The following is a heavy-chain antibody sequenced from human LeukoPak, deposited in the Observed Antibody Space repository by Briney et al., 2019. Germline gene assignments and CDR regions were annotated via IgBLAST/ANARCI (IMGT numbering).Heavy chain of an antibody. D-gene: IGHD2-2*02. V-gene: IGHV4-34*01. CDR2: INHSGST. Sequence: SETLSLTCAVYGGSFSGYYWSWIRQPPGKGLEWIGEINHSGSTNYNPSLKSRVTISVDTSKNQFSLKLSSVTAADTAEYYCARGDCSSTSCYRKGVYFQHWGQGTLVTVSS. J-gene: IGHJ1*01. CDR3: ARGDCSSTSCYRKGVYFQH. CDR1: GGSFSGYY.